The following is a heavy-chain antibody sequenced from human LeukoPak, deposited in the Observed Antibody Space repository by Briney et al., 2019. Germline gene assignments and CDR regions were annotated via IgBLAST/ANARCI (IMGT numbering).Heavy chain of an antibody. CDR2: INTNTGNP. CDR3: ARGAYCGGDCYSGDAFDI. Sequence: ASVKVSCKASGYTFTSYAMNWVRQAPGQGLEWMGWINTNTGNPTYAQGFTGRFVFSLDTSVSTAYLQISSLKAEDTAVYYCARGAYCGGDCYSGDAFDIWGQGTMVTVSS. J-gene: IGHJ3*02. D-gene: IGHD2-21*02. V-gene: IGHV7-4-1*02. CDR1: GYTFTSYA.